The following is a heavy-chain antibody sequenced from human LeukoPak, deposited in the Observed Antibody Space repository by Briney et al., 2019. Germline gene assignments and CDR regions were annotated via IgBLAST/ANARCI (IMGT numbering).Heavy chain of an antibody. J-gene: IGHJ6*04. CDR1: GFTFSSYS. D-gene: IGHD3-10*02. V-gene: IGHV3-48*04. CDR3: AELGITMIGGV. CDR2: ISSSSSTI. Sequence: GGSLRLSCVASGFTFSSYSMNWVRQAPGKGLEWVSYISSSSSTIYYADSVKGRFTISRDNAKNSLYLQMNSLRAEDTAVYYCAELGITMIGGVWGKGTTVTISS.